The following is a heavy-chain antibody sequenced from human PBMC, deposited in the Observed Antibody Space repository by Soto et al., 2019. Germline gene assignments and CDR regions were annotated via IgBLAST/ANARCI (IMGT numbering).Heavy chain of an antibody. J-gene: IGHJ4*02. Sequence: EVQLVESGGGLVQPGGSLRLSCEASGFSFSSYGMHWVRQAPGKGLVWVSRVDADGSGTTYAGSVKGGFSISRGNAKNTVSLQVNNLRAEDTAVYYCAGASGWKFDYWGLGVLVTVSS. D-gene: IGHD1-1*01. V-gene: IGHV3-74*01. CDR2: VDADGSGT. CDR1: GFSFSSYG. CDR3: AGASGWKFDY.